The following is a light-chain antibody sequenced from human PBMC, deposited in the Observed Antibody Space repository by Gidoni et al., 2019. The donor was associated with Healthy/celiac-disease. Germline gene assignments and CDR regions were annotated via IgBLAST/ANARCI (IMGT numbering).Light chain of an antibody. Sequence: DIVMTQSPDSLAVSLGERATINCKSSQSVLYSSTNKNYLAWYQQKPGQPPKLLIYLASTRESGVPDRFSGSGSGTDFTLTISSLQAEDVAVYYCHQYYSTPRGTFGQGTKVEIK. V-gene: IGKV4-1*01. CDR3: HQYYSTPRGT. CDR1: QSVLYSSTNKNY. CDR2: LAS. J-gene: IGKJ1*01.